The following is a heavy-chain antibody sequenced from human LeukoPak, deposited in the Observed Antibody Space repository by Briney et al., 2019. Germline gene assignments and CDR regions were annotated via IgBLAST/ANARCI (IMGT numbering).Heavy chain of an antibody. CDR3: ARESLGRIVGATGTAFDY. J-gene: IGHJ4*02. CDR1: GYTFTGYY. V-gene: IGHV1-2*02. Sequence: ASVKVSCKASGYTFTGYYMHWVRQAPGQGLEWMGWINPNSGGTNYAQKFQGRVTMTRDTSISTAYMELSRLRSDDTAVYYCARESLGRIVGATGTAFDYWGQGTLVTVSS. CDR2: INPNSGGT. D-gene: IGHD1-26*01.